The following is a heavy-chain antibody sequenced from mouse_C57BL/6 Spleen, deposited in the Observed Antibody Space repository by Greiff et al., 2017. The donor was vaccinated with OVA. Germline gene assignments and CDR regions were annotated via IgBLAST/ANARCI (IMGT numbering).Heavy chain of an antibody. V-gene: IGHV1-54*01. CDR1: GYAFTNYL. J-gene: IGHJ4*01. CDR2: INPGSGGT. CDR3: ARTIYTTVVARNDMDY. Sequence: VQLQQSGAELVRPGTSVKVSCKASGYAFTNYLIEWVKQRPGQGLEWIGVINPGSGGTNYNEKFKGKATLTADKSSSTAYMQLSSLTSEDSAVYFCARTIYTTVVARNDMDYWGQGTSVTVSS. D-gene: IGHD1-1*01.